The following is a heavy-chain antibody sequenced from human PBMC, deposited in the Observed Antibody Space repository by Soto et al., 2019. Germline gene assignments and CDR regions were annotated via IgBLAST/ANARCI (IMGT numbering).Heavy chain of an antibody. Sequence: QITLKESGPPLVKPTQTLTVTCTFSGFSLRTSGAGVGWIRQPPGKALEWLAVIYWDDDKYYSPSLKSRLTVIKDSSKNQVVLIMTNADPVDTATYYCAHRLGQSGSNWDSGAYDFWGEGTMVTVSS. J-gene: IGHJ3*01. CDR2: IYWDDDK. CDR3: AHRLGQSGSNWDSGAYDF. CDR1: GFSLRTSGAG. D-gene: IGHD3-10*01. V-gene: IGHV2-5*02.